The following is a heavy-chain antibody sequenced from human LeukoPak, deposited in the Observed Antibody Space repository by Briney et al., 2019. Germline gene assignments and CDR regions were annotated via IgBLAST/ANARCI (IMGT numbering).Heavy chain of an antibody. J-gene: IGHJ3*01. Sequence: PGGSLRLSCAASGLSFSIYAMTWVRQGPGKGLELVSGINGRDNGTWYADSVKGRFTVSRDNSANMVFLHMATVTTDDTGIYFCARADPLVIALDLEIFDLWGQGTMVIVSS. CDR1: GLSFSIYA. CDR2: INGRDNGT. V-gene: IGHV3-23*01. CDR3: ARADPLVIALDLEIFDL. D-gene: IGHD2-21*01.